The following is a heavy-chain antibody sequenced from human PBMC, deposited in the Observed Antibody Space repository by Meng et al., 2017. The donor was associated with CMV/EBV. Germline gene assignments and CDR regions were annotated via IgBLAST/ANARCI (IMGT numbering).Heavy chain of an antibody. CDR3: ARSSSWYDY. J-gene: IGHJ4*02. V-gene: IGHV3-74*01. Sequence: GESLKISCAAPGFTFSSYRMHWVRQAPGKGLVWVSRINSDGSSTTYANSVKGRFTISRDNAKNTLYLQMNSLRDEDTAVYYCARSSSWYDYWGQGTLVTVSS. D-gene: IGHD6-13*01. CDR2: INSDGSST. CDR1: GFTFSSYR.